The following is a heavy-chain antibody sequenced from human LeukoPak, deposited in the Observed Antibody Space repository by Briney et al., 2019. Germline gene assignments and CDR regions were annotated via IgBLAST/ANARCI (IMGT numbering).Heavy chain of an antibody. CDR1: GGSISSSSYY. D-gene: IGHD3-10*01. Sequence: PSETLSLTCSVSGGSISSSSYYWGWIRQPPGKGLEWIGSIYYSGSTYYNPSLKSRVTISADTSKNQFSLKLSSVTAADTAVYYCARDEGYYYGSGDSYGMDVWGQGTTVTVSS. CDR2: IYYSGST. J-gene: IGHJ6*02. V-gene: IGHV4-39*07. CDR3: ARDEGYYYGSGDSYGMDV.